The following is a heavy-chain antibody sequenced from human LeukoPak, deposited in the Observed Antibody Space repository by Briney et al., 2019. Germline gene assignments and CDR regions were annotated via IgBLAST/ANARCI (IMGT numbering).Heavy chain of an antibody. Sequence: PSETLSLTCTVSGGSISSYYWSWIRQSPGKGLEWIGYIYYSGSTNYNPSLKSRVTISVDTSKNQFSLKLSSVTAADTAVYYCARAGYGGNTAPDAFDIWGQGTMVTVSS. CDR3: ARAGYGGNTAPDAFDI. CDR2: IYYSGST. J-gene: IGHJ3*02. D-gene: IGHD4-23*01. CDR1: GGSISSYY. V-gene: IGHV4-59*01.